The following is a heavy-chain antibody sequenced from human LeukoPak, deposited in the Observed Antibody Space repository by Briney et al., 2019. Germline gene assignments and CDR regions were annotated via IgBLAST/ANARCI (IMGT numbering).Heavy chain of an antibody. CDR2: ISGGGGST. CDR3: AKEGDEGVPDY. CDR1: GFTFSTYA. V-gene: IGHV3-23*01. D-gene: IGHD2-21*02. Sequence: PGGSLRLSCAASGFTFSTYAMSWVRQAPGKGLEWVSAISGGGGSTYFADSAKGRFTISRDNSKDTLFLQMNSLRAEDTAVYFCAKEGDEGVPDYWGQGTLVTVSS. J-gene: IGHJ4*02.